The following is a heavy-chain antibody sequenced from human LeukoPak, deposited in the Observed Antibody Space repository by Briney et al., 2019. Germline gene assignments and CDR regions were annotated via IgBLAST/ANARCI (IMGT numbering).Heavy chain of an antibody. J-gene: IGHJ4*02. Sequence: SETLSLTCTVSGGSVSSGSFFWSWIRQPPGKELEWIAYIYYSGITNYNPSLQSRVTISVDTSKNQFSLKLSSVTAADTAVYYCARNGEAVAGTSFFDYWGQGTLVTVSS. CDR3: ARNGEAVAGTSFFDY. V-gene: IGHV4-61*01. D-gene: IGHD6-19*01. CDR2: IYYSGIT. CDR1: GGSVSSGSFF.